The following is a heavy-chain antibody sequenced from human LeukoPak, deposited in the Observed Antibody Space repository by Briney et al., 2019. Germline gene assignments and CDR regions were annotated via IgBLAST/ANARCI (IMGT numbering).Heavy chain of an antibody. CDR3: ARDPYTYGFRAFDI. CDR2: IYYSGST. D-gene: IGHD5-18*01. V-gene: IGHV4-59*01. J-gene: IGHJ3*02. Sequence: SPSETLSLTCTLSGGSISSYYWSWIRQPPGKGLEWIGYIYYSGSTNYNPSLKSRVTISVDTSKNQFSLNLSSVTAADTAVYFCARDPYTYGFRAFDIWGQGTMVTVSS. CDR1: GGSISSYY.